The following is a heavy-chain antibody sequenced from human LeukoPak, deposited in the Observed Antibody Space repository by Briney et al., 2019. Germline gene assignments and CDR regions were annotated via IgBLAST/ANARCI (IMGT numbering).Heavy chain of an antibody. J-gene: IGHJ4*02. CDR3: ARDTAFGYSSSWYAY. Sequence: SETLSLTCTVSGYSISSGYYWAWIGQPPGKGLQWIGNIYHSGNTYYNPSLKSRVSISVDTSKNQFSLKLSSVTAADTAVYYCARDTAFGYSSSWYAYWGQGTLVTVSS. CDR1: GYSISSGYY. D-gene: IGHD6-13*01. V-gene: IGHV4-38-2*02. CDR2: IYHSGNT.